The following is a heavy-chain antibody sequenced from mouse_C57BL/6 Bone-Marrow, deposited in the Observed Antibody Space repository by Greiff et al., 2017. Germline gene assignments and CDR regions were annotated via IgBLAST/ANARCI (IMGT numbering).Heavy chain of an antibody. Sequence: QVQLQQSGAELARPGASVKMSCKASGYTFTSYTMHWVKQRPGQGLEWIGYINPSSGYTKYNQTIKDKATLTADKSSRTAYMQLSSLTSEDSAVYYCARTTTVVPYYFDYWGQGTTLTVSA. CDR3: ARTTTVVPYYFDY. V-gene: IGHV1-4*01. J-gene: IGHJ2*01. D-gene: IGHD1-1*01. CDR1: GYTFTSYT. CDR2: INPSSGYT.